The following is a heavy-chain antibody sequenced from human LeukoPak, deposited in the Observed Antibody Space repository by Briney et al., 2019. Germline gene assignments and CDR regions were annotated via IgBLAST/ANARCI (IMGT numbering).Heavy chain of an antibody. CDR3: ARRGDSSSAYYYYYMDV. Sequence: SETLFLTCTVSGGSISSSSYYWGWIRQPPGRGLEWIGSIYYSGSTYYNPSLKSRVTISVDTSKNQFSLKLSSVTAADTAVYYCARRGDSSSAYYYYYMDVWGKGTTVTVSS. CDR1: GGSISSSSYY. J-gene: IGHJ6*03. D-gene: IGHD6-6*01. CDR2: IYYSGST. V-gene: IGHV4-39*01.